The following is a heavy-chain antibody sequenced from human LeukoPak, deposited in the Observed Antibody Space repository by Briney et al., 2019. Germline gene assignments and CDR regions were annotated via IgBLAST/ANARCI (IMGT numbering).Heavy chain of an antibody. CDR3: AKAPRGYSYGYVDY. Sequence: GGSLRLSCAASGFTFSSYAMSWVRQAPGKGLEWVSAISGSGGSTYYADSVKGRFTISRDNSKNTLYLQMNSLRAEDTAVYYCAKAPRGYSYGYVDYWGQGTLVAVSS. D-gene: IGHD5-18*01. V-gene: IGHV3-23*01. CDR2: ISGSGGST. CDR1: GFTFSSYA. J-gene: IGHJ4*02.